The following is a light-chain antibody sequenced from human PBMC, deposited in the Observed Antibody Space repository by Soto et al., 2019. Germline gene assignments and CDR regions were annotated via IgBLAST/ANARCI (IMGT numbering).Light chain of an antibody. CDR2: TAS. CDR1: EGVASNY. Sequence: TQSRGSRCLSLHESKTLFCRVSEGVASNYLAWYQQKPGRAPRLLIYTASTRATGIPARFSGSGSGTEFTLTISSLQPEDFATYYCLQHYSYPRTFGQGTKVDIK. V-gene: IGKV3D-7*01. J-gene: IGKJ1*01. CDR3: LQHYSYPRT.